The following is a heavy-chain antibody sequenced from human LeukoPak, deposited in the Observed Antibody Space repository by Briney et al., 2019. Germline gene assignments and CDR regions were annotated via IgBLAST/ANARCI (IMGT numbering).Heavy chain of an antibody. CDR3: ARAGEDSRGYYRGFDY. J-gene: IGHJ4*02. Sequence: SETLSLTCAVYGGSFSGYYWSWIRQPPGKGLEWIGEINHSGSTNYNPSLKSRVTISVDTSKNQFSLKLSSVTAADTAVYYCARAGEDSRGYYRGFDYWGQGTLVTVSS. CDR1: GGSFSGYY. CDR2: INHSGST. D-gene: IGHD3-22*01. V-gene: IGHV4-34*01.